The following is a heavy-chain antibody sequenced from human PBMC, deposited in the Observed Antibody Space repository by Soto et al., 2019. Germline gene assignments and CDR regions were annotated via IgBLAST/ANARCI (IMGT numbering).Heavy chain of an antibody. CDR3: ARSTRGWDYGDSVPMREFQH. J-gene: IGHJ1*01. CDR2: IYYSGST. CDR1: GGSISSYY. D-gene: IGHD4-17*01. V-gene: IGHV4-59*01. Sequence: PSETLSLTCTVSGGSISSYYWSWIRQPPGKGLEWIGYIYYSGSTNYNPSLKSRVTISVDTSKNQFSLKLSSVTAADTAVYYCARSTRGWDYGDSVPMREFQHWGQGTLVTVFS.